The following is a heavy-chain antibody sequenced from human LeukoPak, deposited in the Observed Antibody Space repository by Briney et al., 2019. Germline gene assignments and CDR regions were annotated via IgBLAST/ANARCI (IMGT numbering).Heavy chain of an antibody. CDR3: AQGDSYYDFLLSV. Sequence: GGSLRLSCEASGFTFRSYAMTWVRQAPGKGLEWVSAISGSGAKTYYADSVKGRSTISRDNSRNTLYLQMNSLRVEDTAVYYCAQGDSYYDFLLSVWGQGTMVTVSS. D-gene: IGHD3-3*01. V-gene: IGHV3-23*01. J-gene: IGHJ3*01. CDR1: GFTFRSYA. CDR2: ISGSGAKT.